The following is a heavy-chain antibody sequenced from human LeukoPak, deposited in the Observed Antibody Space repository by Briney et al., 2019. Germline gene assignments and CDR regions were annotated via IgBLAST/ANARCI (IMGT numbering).Heavy chain of an antibody. CDR2: IYTSGST. Sequence: SETLSLTCTVSGGSISSGSYYWSWIRQPAGKGLEWIGRIYTSGSTNYNPSLKSRVTISVDTSKNQFSLKLSSVTAADTAVYYCARGGITGTTEIDYWGQGTLVTVSS. V-gene: IGHV4-61*02. CDR1: GGSISSGSYY. J-gene: IGHJ4*02. D-gene: IGHD1-7*01. CDR3: ARGGITGTTEIDY.